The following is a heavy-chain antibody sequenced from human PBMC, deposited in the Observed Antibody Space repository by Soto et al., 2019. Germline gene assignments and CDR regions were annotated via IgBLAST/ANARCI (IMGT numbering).Heavy chain of an antibody. CDR3: ASITVAGYDDAFDI. J-gene: IGHJ3*02. Sequence: SVKVSCKASGGTFNSYAISWVRQAPGQGLEWMGGIIPIFGTANYAQKFQGRVTITADKSTSTAYMELSSLRSEDTAVYYCASITVAGYDDAFDIWGQGTMVTVSS. CDR2: IIPIFGTA. CDR1: GGTFNSYA. V-gene: IGHV1-69*06. D-gene: IGHD6-19*01.